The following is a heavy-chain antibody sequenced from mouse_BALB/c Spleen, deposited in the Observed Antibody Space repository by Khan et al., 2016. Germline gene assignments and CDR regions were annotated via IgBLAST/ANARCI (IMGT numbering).Heavy chain of an antibody. V-gene: IGHV3-2*02. CDR1: GYSITSDYA. CDR2: ISYSGST. Sequence: EVKLLEAGPGLVKPSQSLSLTCTVTGYSITSDYAWNWIRQFPGNKLEWMGYISYSGSTTYNPSLKSRISINRDTSKNQFFLQLNSVATEDTATYYCARNYGSSYFDYWGQGTTLTVSS. D-gene: IGHD1-1*01. J-gene: IGHJ2*01. CDR3: ARNYGSSYFDY.